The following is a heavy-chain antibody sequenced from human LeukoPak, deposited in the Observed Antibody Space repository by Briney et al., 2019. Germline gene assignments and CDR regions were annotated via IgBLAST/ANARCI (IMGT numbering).Heavy chain of an antibody. J-gene: IGHJ5*02. V-gene: IGHV4-59*01. CDR2: TYYGGST. D-gene: IGHD4-17*01. CDR3: ARGPSVTSIGGP. Sequence: SETLSLTCSVAGGSMSIYYWSWIRQPPKKGLEWIGYTYYGGSTKFNPSLKSRVAISVDTSKKQFSLNLTSVTAADTAVYYCARGPSVTSIGGPWGQGTLVTVSA. CDR1: GGSMSIYY.